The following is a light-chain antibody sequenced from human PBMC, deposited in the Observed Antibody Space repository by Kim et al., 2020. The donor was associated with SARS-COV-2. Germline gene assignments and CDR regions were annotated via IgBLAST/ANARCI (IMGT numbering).Light chain of an antibody. CDR1: SLGIFY. Sequence: SSELTQDPAVSVALGQTVRITCQGDSLGIFYATWYQQKPGQAPLLVFYGQNNRPSGIPDRFSGSSSGNTASLTITGAQAEDEADYYCNSRDSSTNRVVFG. J-gene: IGLJ2*01. CDR3: NSRDSSTNRVV. V-gene: IGLV3-19*01. CDR2: GQN.